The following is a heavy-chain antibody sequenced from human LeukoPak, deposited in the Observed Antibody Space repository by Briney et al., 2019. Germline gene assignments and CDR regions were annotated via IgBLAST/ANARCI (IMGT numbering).Heavy chain of an antibody. V-gene: IGHV3-21*01. Sequence: GGSLRLSCAASGFTFRSYGMHWVRQAPGKGLEWVSSISHDNSYIYYADSLKGRFTISRDNAKNSLYLQMNSLRAEDTAVYYCARVRYYYDTSGYRYYMDVWGKGTTVTISS. D-gene: IGHD3-22*01. CDR2: ISHDNSYI. J-gene: IGHJ6*03. CDR3: ARVRYYYDTSGYRYYMDV. CDR1: GFTFRSYG.